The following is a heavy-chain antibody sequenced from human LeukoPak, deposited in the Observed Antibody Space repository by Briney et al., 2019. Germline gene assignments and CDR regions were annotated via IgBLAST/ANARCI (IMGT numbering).Heavy chain of an antibody. D-gene: IGHD1-26*01. CDR2: INHSGST. V-gene: IGHV4-34*01. J-gene: IGHJ4*02. CDR3: ARVGGGARTFDY. CDR1: GGSFSGYY. Sequence: SETLSLTCAVYGGSFSGYYWSWIRQPPGKGLEWIGEINHSGSTNYNPSLKSRVTISADTSKNQFSLKLSSVTAADTAVYYCARVGGGARTFDYWGQGTLVTVSS.